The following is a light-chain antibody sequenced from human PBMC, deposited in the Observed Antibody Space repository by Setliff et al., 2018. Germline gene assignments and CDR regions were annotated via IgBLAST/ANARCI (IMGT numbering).Light chain of an antibody. V-gene: IGLV1-47*01. CDR1: SPNIGSNY. CDR2: RND. Sequence: VLTQPPSASGTPGQRVIISCSGSSPNIGSNYVYWYQQVPGTTPKLLINRNDQRPSGVPDRFSGSKSGTSASLAISGLRSEDEADYYCAAWDNSLSGYVFGAGTKVTVL. CDR3: AAWDNSLSGYV. J-gene: IGLJ1*01.